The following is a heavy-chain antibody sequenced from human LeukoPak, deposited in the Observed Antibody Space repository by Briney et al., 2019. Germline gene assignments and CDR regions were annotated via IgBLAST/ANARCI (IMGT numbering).Heavy chain of an antibody. V-gene: IGHV4-39*01. CDR3: ATLGERRGAYNWFES. CDR2: IFYTGST. D-gene: IGHD3-16*01. Sequence: SETLSLTCSVSGGSIGNSDYYWGWIRQPPGKGLEWIGSIFYTGSTYYNPSLESRVTMSVDTSKNQFSLKLTSVTAADTAVYYCATLGERRGAYNWFESWGQGALVTVSS. J-gene: IGHJ5*01. CDR1: GGSIGNSDYY.